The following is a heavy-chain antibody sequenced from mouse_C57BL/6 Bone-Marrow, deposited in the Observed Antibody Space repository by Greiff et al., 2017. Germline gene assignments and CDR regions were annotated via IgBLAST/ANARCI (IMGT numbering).Heavy chain of an antibody. CDR3: ARYSSYGAEYFDV. Sequence: EVQRVESGPGLAKPSQTLSLTCSVTGYSITSAYWNWIRKFPGNKLEYMGYISYSGSTYYNPSLKSRISITRDTSKNQYYLQWISVTTEDTATYYCARYSSYGAEYFDVWGTGTTVTVSS. CDR1: GYSITSAY. J-gene: IGHJ1*03. CDR2: ISYSGST. D-gene: IGHD1-1*01. V-gene: IGHV3-8*01.